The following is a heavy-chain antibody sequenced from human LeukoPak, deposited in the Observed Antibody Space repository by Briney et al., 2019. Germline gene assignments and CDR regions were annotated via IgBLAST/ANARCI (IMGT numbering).Heavy chain of an antibody. CDR2: ISSSSSYI. Sequence: GGSLRLSCAASGFTFSSYSMNWVRQAPGKGLEWVSSISSSSSYIYYADSVKGRFTISRDNAKNSLYLQMNSLRAEDTAVYYCAGVKSGRWGYYYGMDVWGQGTTVTVSS. J-gene: IGHJ6*02. V-gene: IGHV3-21*01. D-gene: IGHD3-16*01. CDR3: AGVKSGRWGYYYGMDV. CDR1: GFTFSSYS.